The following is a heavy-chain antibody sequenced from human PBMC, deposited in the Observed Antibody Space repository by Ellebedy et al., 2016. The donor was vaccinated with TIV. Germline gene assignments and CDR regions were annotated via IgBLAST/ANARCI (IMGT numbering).Heavy chain of an antibody. Sequence: ASVKVSXXASGYTFTSYDINWVRQATGQGLEWMGWMNPNSGNTGYAQKFQGRVTMTRNTSISTAYMELSRLRSDDTAVYYCALTTVTTFPLYMDVWGKGTTVTVSS. D-gene: IGHD4-17*01. J-gene: IGHJ6*03. V-gene: IGHV1-8*01. CDR3: ALTTVTTFPLYMDV. CDR2: MNPNSGNT. CDR1: GYTFTSYD.